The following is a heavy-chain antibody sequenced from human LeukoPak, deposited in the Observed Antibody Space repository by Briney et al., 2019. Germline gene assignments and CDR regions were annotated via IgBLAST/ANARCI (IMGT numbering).Heavy chain of an antibody. V-gene: IGHV1-46*01. Sequence: ASVKVSCKASGYTFTSYYMHWVRQAPGQGLEWMGIINPSGGSTSYAQKFQGRVTMTRDTSTSTVYMELSSLRSEDTAVYYCARDPGGLVGENYFDYWRQGTLVTVSS. D-gene: IGHD3-10*01. CDR1: GYTFTSYY. J-gene: IGHJ4*02. CDR2: INPSGGST. CDR3: ARDPGGLVGENYFDY.